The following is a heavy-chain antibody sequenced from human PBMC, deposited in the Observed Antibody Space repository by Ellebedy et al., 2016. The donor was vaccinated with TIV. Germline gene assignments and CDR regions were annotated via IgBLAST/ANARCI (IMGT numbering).Heavy chain of an antibody. CDR2: ISYDGNNK. V-gene: IGHV3-30*10. D-gene: IGHD3-9*01. CDR3: AILPHILTDYTPDY. J-gene: IGHJ4*02. Sequence: GGSLRLSCAASGFTFSDYAMHWVRQAPGKGLEWVALISYDGNNKYYTESVKGRFTISRDNSKNTLYLQMDRLRVEDTAVYYCAILPHILTDYTPDYWGQGALVTVSS. CDR1: GFTFSDYA.